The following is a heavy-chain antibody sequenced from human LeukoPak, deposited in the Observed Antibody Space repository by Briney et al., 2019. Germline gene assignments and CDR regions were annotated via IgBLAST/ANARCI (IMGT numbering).Heavy chain of an antibody. J-gene: IGHJ5*02. CDR3: ASIGDVTVVTPPGRFDP. Sequence: AGGSLRLSCAASGFTFSSYAMSWVRQAPGKGLEWVAVISYDGSNKYYADSVKGRFTISRDNSKNTLYLQMNSLRAEDTAVYYCASIGDVTVVTPPGRFDPWGQGTLVTVSS. D-gene: IGHD4-23*01. CDR2: ISYDGSNK. V-gene: IGHV3-30-3*01. CDR1: GFTFSSYA.